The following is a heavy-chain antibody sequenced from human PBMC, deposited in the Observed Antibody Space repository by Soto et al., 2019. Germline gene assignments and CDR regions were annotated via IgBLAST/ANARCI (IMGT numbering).Heavy chain of an antibody. D-gene: IGHD3-22*01. CDR3: ASSSYYDSSGYYWP. J-gene: IGHJ5*02. CDR2: IYYSGST. V-gene: IGHV4-31*03. Sequence: SETLSLTCTVSGGSISSGGYYWSWIRQHPGKGLEWIGYIYYSGSTYYNPSLKSRVTISVDTSKNQFSLKLSSVTAADTAVYYCASSSYYDSSGYYWPWGQGTLVTVSS. CDR1: GGSISSGGYY.